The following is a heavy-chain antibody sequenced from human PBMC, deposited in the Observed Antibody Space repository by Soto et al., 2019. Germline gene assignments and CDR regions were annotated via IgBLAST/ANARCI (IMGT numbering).Heavy chain of an antibody. CDR3: ARHLTGRVSGQDY. Sequence: QVQLQESGPGLVKPSETLSLTCTVSGGSISTYFWSWIRQPPGKGLECLGHIYSSGSPNYNPSLKSPVTISIDTSKNHLSLRLSSVTAADTAVYYCARHLTGRVSGQDYWGPGSLVTVSS. D-gene: IGHD3-9*01. J-gene: IGHJ4*02. V-gene: IGHV4-59*08. CDR2: IYSSGSP. CDR1: GGSISTYF.